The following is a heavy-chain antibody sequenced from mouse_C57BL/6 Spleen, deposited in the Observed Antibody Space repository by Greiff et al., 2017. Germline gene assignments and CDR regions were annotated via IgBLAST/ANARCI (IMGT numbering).Heavy chain of an antibody. CDR1: GYTFTSYW. V-gene: IGHV1-64*01. J-gene: IGHJ2*01. CDR3: ARGDTTVVDDFDY. D-gene: IGHD1-1*01. CDR2: IHPNSGST. Sequence: QVQLQQPGAELVKPGASVKLSCKASGYTFTSYWMHWVKQRPGQALEWIGMIHPNSGSTNYNEKFQSKATLTVDKSSSTAYMQLSSLTSDDSAFYYCARGDTTVVDDFDYWGQGTTLTVSS.